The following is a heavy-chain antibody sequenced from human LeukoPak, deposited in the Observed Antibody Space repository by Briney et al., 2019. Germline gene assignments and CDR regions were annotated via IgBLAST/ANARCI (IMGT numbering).Heavy chain of an antibody. V-gene: IGHV4-38-2*02. Sequence: ETLSLTCTVSGYSISSGHYWGWIRQPPGKGLEWIGGIYHSGSTSYNPSLKSRVTISVDTSKNQFSLKLNSVTAADTAVYYCARNDSSGYFDYWGQGTLVTVSS. J-gene: IGHJ4*02. CDR1: GYSISSGHY. CDR2: IYHSGST. D-gene: IGHD3-22*01. CDR3: ARNDSSGYFDY.